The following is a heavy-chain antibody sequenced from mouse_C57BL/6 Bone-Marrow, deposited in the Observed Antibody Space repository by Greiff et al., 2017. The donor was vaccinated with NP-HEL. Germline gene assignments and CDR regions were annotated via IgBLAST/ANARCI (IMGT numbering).Heavy chain of an antibody. D-gene: IGHD2-3*01. Sequence: VQLQQSGPVLVKPGASVKMSCTASGYTFTDYYMNWVKQSHGKSLEWIGVINPYNGGTSYNQKFKGKATLTVNKSSSPAYMELNSLTSEDSAVYYCARSHHGYYEAMDYWGQGTSVTVSS. CDR2: INPYNGGT. J-gene: IGHJ4*01. CDR3: ARSHHGYYEAMDY. CDR1: GYTFTDYY. V-gene: IGHV1-19*01.